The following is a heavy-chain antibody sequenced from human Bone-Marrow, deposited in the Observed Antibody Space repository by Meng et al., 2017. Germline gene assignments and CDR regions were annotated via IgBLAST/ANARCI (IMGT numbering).Heavy chain of an antibody. D-gene: IGHD6-19*01. CDR1: GFAFSRYA. CDR2: TSYDGGKK. Sequence: QVQLVESGGGEVQPGRSLRLSCAASGFAFSRYAMHWVRQAPGKGLDWVAVTSYDGGKKYYADSVKGRFTISRDMSRSTMDLQMNSLTTDDTAVYYCAREGGTSGFCGYFDSWGQGTLVTVSS. CDR3: AREGGTSGFCGYFDS. J-gene: IGHJ4*02. V-gene: IGHV3-30-3*01.